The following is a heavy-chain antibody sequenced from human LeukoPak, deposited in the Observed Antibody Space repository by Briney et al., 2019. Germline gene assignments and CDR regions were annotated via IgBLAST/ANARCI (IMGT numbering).Heavy chain of an antibody. CDR2: IYTSGST. CDR1: VGSISSYY. Sequence: SETLSLTCTVSVGSISSYYWSWIRQPPGKGLEWIGYIYTSGSTNYNPSLKSRVTISVDTSKNQFSLKLSSVTAADTAVYYCARRDCSSTSCYTSWFDPWGQGTLVTVSS. D-gene: IGHD2-2*02. J-gene: IGHJ5*02. CDR3: ARRDCSSTSCYTSWFDP. V-gene: IGHV4-4*09.